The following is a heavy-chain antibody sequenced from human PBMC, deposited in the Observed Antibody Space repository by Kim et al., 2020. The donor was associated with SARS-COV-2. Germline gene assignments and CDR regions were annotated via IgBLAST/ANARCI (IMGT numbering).Heavy chain of an antibody. J-gene: IGHJ3*02. V-gene: IGHV3-7*03. D-gene: IGHD3-3*01. CDR1: GFTFSSYW. CDR3: ARDRTVFGRGYSHRFDI. CDR2: IKHDGSDK. Sequence: GGSLRLSCVASGFTFSSYWMHWVRQAPGKGLEWVANIKHDGSDKYYVDSVKGRFSISRDNAKNSLFLQMYSLRAEDTAVYFCARDRTVFGRGYSHRFDIWGQGTVATVST.